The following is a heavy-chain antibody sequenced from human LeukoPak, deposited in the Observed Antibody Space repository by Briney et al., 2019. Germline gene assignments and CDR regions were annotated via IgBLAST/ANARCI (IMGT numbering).Heavy chain of an antibody. D-gene: IGHD5-18*01. V-gene: IGHV3-23*01. CDR2: IRESGGST. CDR3: AKDLRIQLWSFYFDY. J-gene: IGHJ4*02. Sequence: GGSLRLSCEVSGLGFSSYAMSWVRQAPGRGPEWVSVIRESGGSTAYADSVTGRFTISRDNSKKTLYLQMNSLRAEDTAVYYCAKDLRIQLWSFYFDYWGQGTLVTVSS. CDR1: GLGFSSYA.